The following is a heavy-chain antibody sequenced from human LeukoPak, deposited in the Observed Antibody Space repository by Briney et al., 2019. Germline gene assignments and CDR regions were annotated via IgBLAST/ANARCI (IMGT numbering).Heavy chain of an antibody. CDR3: ARDTTMTTVVHDAFDI. J-gene: IGHJ3*02. CDR2: INPSGGST. Sequence: ASVKVSCKASGYSFTNYAMNWVRQAPGQGLEWMGIINPSGGSTSYAQKFQGRVTMTRDMSTSTVYMEPSSLRSEDTAVYYCARDTTMTTVVHDAFDIWGQGTMVTVSS. CDR1: GYSFTNYA. V-gene: IGHV1-46*01. D-gene: IGHD4-23*01.